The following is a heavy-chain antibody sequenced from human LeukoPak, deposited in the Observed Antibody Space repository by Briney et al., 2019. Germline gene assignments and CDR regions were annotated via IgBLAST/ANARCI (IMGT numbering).Heavy chain of an antibody. Sequence: SETLSLTCTVSGVSITTYYWSWIRQPPGKGLEWIGFIYYSGNTNYNPSLKSRVTMFEDKSKNQFSLRLYSVTVADTAVYYCARHFAYSSSSYFDYWGQGSLVTVSS. CDR1: GVSITTYY. J-gene: IGHJ4*02. CDR2: IYYSGNT. D-gene: IGHD6-6*01. CDR3: ARHFAYSSSSYFDY. V-gene: IGHV4-59*08.